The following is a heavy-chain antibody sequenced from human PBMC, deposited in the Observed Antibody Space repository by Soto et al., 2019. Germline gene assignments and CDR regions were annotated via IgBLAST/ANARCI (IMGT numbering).Heavy chain of an antibody. CDR1: GGTFSSYA. CDR3: ARSWGLVYTAMVSYYYYYGMDV. Sequence: GASVKVSCKASGGTFSSYAISWARQAPGQGLEWMAGIIPIFGTANYAQKFQGRVTITADESTSTAYMELSSLRSEDTAVYYCARSWGLVYTAMVSYYYYYGMDVWGQGTTVTVSS. J-gene: IGHJ6*02. CDR2: IIPIFGTA. D-gene: IGHD5-18*01. V-gene: IGHV1-69*13.